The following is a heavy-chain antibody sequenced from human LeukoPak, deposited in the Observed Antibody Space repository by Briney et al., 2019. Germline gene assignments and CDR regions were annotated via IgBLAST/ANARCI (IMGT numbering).Heavy chain of an antibody. V-gene: IGHV1-2*02. D-gene: IGHD3-3*01. CDR3: ARARRFLEWLNYYYYYYMDV. Sequence: ASVKVSCKASGYTFTGYYMHWVRQAPGQGLEWMGWINPNSGATNYAQKFQGRVTMTTDTSITTAYMELSRLRSDDTAVYYCARARRFLEWLNYYYYYYMDVWGKGTTVTVSS. CDR2: INPNSGAT. CDR1: GYTFTGYY. J-gene: IGHJ6*03.